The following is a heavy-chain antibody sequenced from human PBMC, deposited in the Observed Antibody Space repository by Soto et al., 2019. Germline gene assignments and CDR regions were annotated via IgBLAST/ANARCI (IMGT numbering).Heavy chain of an antibody. D-gene: IGHD3-3*01. J-gene: IGHJ6*02. CDR1: GGSISSGGYY. V-gene: IGHV4-31*03. Sequence: PSETLSLTCTVSGGSISSGGYYWSWIRQHPGKGLEWIGYIYYSGSTYYNPSLKSRVTISVDTSKNQFSLKLSSVTAADTAVYYCARDFWSGYYDRLRMDVWGQGTTVTVSS. CDR3: ARDFWSGYYDRLRMDV. CDR2: IYYSGST.